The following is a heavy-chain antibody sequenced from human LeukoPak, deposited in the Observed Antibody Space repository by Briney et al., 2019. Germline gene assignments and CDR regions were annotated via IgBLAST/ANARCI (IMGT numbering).Heavy chain of an antibody. CDR1: GFAFSSYT. CDR2: ISGSGDST. J-gene: IGHJ6*02. CDR3: ARDSSTSNYYYGMDV. D-gene: IGHD6-13*01. V-gene: IGHV3-23*01. Sequence: GGSLRLSCAASGFAFSSYTMNWVRQAPGKGLAWVSGISGSGDSTYCADSVKGRFTVSRDNSKNTLYLQLNSLRAEDTAVYYCARDSSTSNYYYGMDVWGQGTTVTVSS.